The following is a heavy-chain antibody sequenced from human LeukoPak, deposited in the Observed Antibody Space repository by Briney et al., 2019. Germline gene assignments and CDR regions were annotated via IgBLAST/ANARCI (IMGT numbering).Heavy chain of an antibody. J-gene: IGHJ4*02. CDR3: ASTFDSGWYPHPVDY. CDR2: ISSSSSYI. D-gene: IGHD6-19*01. Sequence: GGSLRLSCAASGFTFSSYAMHWVRQAPGKGLEWVSSISSSSSYIYYADSVKGRFTISRDNAKNSLYLQMNSLRAEDTAVYYCASTFDSGWYPHPVDYWGQGTLVTVSS. CDR1: GFTFSSYA. V-gene: IGHV3-21*01.